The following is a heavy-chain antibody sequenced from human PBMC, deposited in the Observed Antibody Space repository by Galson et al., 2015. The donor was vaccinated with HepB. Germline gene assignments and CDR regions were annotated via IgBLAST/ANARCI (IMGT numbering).Heavy chain of an antibody. CDR2: ITRGGGDTT. D-gene: IGHD5-18*01. CDR1: GFAFSTYA. V-gene: IGHV3-23*01. CDR3: ATFYPGNSYGPN. Sequence: SLRLSCAASGFAFSTYAMAWVRQAPGKGLEWVSTITRGGGDTTYYADSVKGRFTISRDNSKNTLYLQMNSLRAEDTALYYCATFYPGNSYGPNWGQGTLVTVSS. J-gene: IGHJ4*02.